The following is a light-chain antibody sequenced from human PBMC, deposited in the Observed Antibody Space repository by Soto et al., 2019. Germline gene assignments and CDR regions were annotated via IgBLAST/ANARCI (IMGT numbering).Light chain of an antibody. CDR2: DVS. J-gene: IGLJ2*01. V-gene: IGLV2-14*01. CDR3: SSYTTSSTV. CDR1: SSDVGGYKY. Sequence: QSALTQPASVSGSPGQSITISCTGTSSDVGGYKYVSWYQQHPGKAPKLMIYDVSNRPSGVSNRFSGSKSGNAAFLTISGLQAEDEADYYCSSYTTSSTVFGGGTKVTVL.